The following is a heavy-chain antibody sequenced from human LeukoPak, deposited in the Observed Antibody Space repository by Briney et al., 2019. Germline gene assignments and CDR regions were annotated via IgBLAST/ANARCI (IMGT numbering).Heavy chain of an antibody. CDR2: IKSKTDGGTT. D-gene: IGHD3-22*01. CDR1: GFTVNSNY. CDR3: TTRITMIVVVIHDAFDI. Sequence: PGGSLRLSCAASGFTVNSNYMSWVRQAPGKGLEWVGRIKSKTDGGTTDYAAPVKGRFTISRDDSKNTLYLQMNSLKTEDTAVYYCTTRITMIVVVIHDAFDIWGQGTMVTVSS. V-gene: IGHV3-15*01. J-gene: IGHJ3*02.